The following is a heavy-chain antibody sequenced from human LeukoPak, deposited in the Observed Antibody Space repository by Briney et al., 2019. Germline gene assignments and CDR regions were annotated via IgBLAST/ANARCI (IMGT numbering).Heavy chain of an antibody. CDR3: AREVPVVVPAAPDY. CDR2: ISSSSSYI. D-gene: IGHD2-2*01. J-gene: IGHJ4*02. V-gene: IGHV3-21*01. Sequence: GGSLRLSCAASGFTFSSYSMNWVRQAPGKGLEWVSSISSSSSYIYYADSVKGRFTISRDSAKNSLYLQMNSLRAEDTAVYYCAREVPVVVPAAPDYWGQGTLVTVSS. CDR1: GFTFSSYS.